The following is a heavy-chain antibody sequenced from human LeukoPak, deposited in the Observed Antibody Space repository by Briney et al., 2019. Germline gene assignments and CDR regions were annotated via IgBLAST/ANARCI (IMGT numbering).Heavy chain of an antibody. V-gene: IGHV4-59*08. D-gene: IGHD3-9*01. Sequence: PSETLSLTCTVSGGSISSYYWSWIRQPPGKGLEWIGYIYYSGSTNYNPSLKSRVTISVDTSKNQFSLKLSPVTAADTAVYYCARHLRYFDLGYWGQGTLVTVSS. CDR2: IYYSGST. J-gene: IGHJ4*02. CDR1: GGSISSYY. CDR3: ARHLRYFDLGY.